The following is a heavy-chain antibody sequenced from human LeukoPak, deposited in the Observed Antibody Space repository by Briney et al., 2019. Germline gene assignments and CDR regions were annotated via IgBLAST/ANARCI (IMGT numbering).Heavy chain of an antibody. D-gene: IGHD2-21*01. J-gene: IGHJ4*02. CDR2: IYSGGST. CDR3: ASSVYSGSPTKTFDY. Sequence: GGSLRLSCAARGFSVCGQYMNWVRQAPGKGLEWVSVIYSGGSTYYADSVRGRFTISRDNSINTLYLQMNSLRAEDSAVYYCASSVYSGSPTKTFDYWGQGTLVTVSS. CDR1: GFSVCGQY. V-gene: IGHV3-53*01.